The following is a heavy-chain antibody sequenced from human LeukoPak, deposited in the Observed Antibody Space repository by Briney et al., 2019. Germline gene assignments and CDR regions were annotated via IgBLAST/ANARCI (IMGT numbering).Heavy chain of an antibody. CDR3: ARVDDILTGYSAYYYGMDV. D-gene: IGHD3-9*01. Sequence: ASVKVSCKASGYTFTSYGISWVRQAPGQGLEWMGWISAYNGNTNYAQKLQGRVTMTTDTSTSTAYMGLRSLRSDDTAVYYCARVDDILTGYSAYYYGMDVWGQGTTVTVSS. J-gene: IGHJ6*02. V-gene: IGHV1-18*01. CDR1: GYTFTSYG. CDR2: ISAYNGNT.